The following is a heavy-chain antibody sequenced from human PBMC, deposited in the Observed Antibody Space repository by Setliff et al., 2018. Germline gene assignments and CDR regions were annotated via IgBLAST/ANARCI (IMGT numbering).Heavy chain of an antibody. Sequence: NPSETLSLTCTVSGGSISTNSYYWGWIRQPPGKGLEWIGSMYFSGSTYYNPSLKSRVTISIDKSKNQFSLKMTSVTAADTAVYYCARAPRYFDSTGSYFDGWGQGTLVTVSS. CDR2: MYFSGST. CDR1: GGSISTNSYY. V-gene: IGHV4-39*07. D-gene: IGHD3-22*01. CDR3: ARAPRYFDSTGSYFDG. J-gene: IGHJ4*02.